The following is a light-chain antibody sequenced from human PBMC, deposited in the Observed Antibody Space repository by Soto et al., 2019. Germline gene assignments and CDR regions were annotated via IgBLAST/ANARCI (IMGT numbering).Light chain of an antibody. J-gene: IGKJ1*01. V-gene: IGKV1-5*01. Sequence: DIQMTQSPSTLSASIGDRVTINFRASESIRTWLAWYQHKPGKAPKFLIYDASSLESGVPSRFSGSGSGTEFTLTISNLQPDDFATYFCQQYNNYPRTFGQGTKVDI. CDR2: DAS. CDR3: QQYNNYPRT. CDR1: ESIRTW.